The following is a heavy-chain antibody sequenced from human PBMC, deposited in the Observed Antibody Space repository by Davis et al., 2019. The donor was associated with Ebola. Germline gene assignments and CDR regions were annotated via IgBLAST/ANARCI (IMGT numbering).Heavy chain of an antibody. CDR3: ARQCSSTSCPDFDY. D-gene: IGHD2-2*01. V-gene: IGHV5-10-1*01. J-gene: IGHJ4*02. CDR2: IDPSDSYT. CDR1: GYSFTSYW. Sequence: AASLKISCHGSGYSFTSYWISWVRQMPGKGLEWMGRIDPSDSYTNYSPSFQGHVTISADKSISTAYLQWSSLKASDTAMYYCARQCSSTSCPDFDYWGQGTLVTVSS.